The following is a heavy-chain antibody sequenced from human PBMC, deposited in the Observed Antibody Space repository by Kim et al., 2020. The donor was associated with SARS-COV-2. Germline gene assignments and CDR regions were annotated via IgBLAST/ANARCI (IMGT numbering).Heavy chain of an antibody. Sequence: GGSLRLSCAASGFTFSDYYMSWIRQAPGKGLEWVSYISSSGSTIYYADSVKGRFTISRDNAKNSLYLQMNSLRAEDTAVYYCARTVAGTSGWYYYYYYGMDVWGQGTTVTVSS. CDR1: GFTFSDYY. CDR3: ARTVAGTSGWYYYYYYGMDV. V-gene: IGHV3-11*01. CDR2: ISSSGSTI. J-gene: IGHJ6*02. D-gene: IGHD6-19*01.